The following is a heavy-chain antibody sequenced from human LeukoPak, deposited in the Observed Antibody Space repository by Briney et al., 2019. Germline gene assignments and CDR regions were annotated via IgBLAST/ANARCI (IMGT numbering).Heavy chain of an antibody. CDR1: GFTFSSYA. CDR2: ISAAGGST. D-gene: IGHD4-11*01. V-gene: IGHV3-23*01. Sequence: PGGSLRLSCAASGFTFSSYAMSWVRQAPGKGLEWVSGISAAGGSTYYADSVKGRFTISRDNSKNTLYLQMNSLRAEDTAVYYCAKVYDYTNYAPFDYWGQGTLVTVSS. CDR3: AKVYDYTNYAPFDY. J-gene: IGHJ4*02.